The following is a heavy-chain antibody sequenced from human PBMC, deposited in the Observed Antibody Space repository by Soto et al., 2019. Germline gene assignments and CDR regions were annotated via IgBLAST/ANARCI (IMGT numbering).Heavy chain of an antibody. CDR1: GYTFTGYY. Sequence: QVQLVQSGAEVKKVGASVKVSCKASGYTFTGYYMHWVRQAPGQGLEWMGWINPNSGGTNYAQQFQGRVTMTRATPLSTANMELSRLRSYDTAVYDWARGRRDIGASYGDYVACWGQGILATVSS. CDR2: INPNSGGT. CDR3: ARGRRDIGASYGDYVAC. D-gene: IGHD2-15*01. V-gene: IGHV1-2*02. J-gene: IGHJ4*02.